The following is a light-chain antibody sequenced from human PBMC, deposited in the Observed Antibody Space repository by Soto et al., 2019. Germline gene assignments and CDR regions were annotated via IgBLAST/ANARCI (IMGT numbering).Light chain of an antibody. CDR3: QQRGSRSPWT. CDR2: DAS. Sequence: EIVMTQSPATLSLSPGERATLSCRASQSVSKYLVCYQQKPGQAPSLLIYDASNRATGIPARFSGGGSGTDFTLTISSLEPEDVAVYYCQQRGSRSPWTFGQGTKVDIK. J-gene: IGKJ1*01. CDR1: QSVSKY. V-gene: IGKV3-11*01.